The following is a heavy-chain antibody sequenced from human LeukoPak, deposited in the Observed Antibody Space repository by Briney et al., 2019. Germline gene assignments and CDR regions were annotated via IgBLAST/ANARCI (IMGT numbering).Heavy chain of an antibody. D-gene: IGHD2-15*01. CDR1: GFTFSSYG. CDR3: AKAEGTPESSIDY. CDR2: IRYDGSNK. Sequence: PGGSLRLSCAASGFTFSSYGMHWVRQAPGKGLEWVAFIRYDGSNKYYADSVKGRFTISRDNSKNTLYLQMNSLRAEDTAVYYCAKAEGTPESSIDYWGQGTLVTVSS. J-gene: IGHJ4*02. V-gene: IGHV3-30*02.